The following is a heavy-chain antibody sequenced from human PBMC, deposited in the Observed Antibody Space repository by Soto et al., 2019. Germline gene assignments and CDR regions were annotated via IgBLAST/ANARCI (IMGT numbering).Heavy chain of an antibody. J-gene: IGHJ4*02. V-gene: IGHV5-10-1*01. CDR3: ARQIYDSDTGPNFQYYFDS. Sequence: GESLKISCKGSGYSFAGYWITWVRQKPGKGLEWMGRIDPSDSQTYYSPSFRGHVTISVTKSITTVFLQWSSLRASDTAMYYCARQIYDSDTGPNFQYYFDSWGQGTAVTVSS. CDR2: IDPSDSQT. CDR1: GYSFAGYW. D-gene: IGHD3-22*01.